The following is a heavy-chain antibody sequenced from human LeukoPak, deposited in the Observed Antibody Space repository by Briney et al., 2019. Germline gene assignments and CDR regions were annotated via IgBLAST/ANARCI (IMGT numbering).Heavy chain of an antibody. CDR1: GFIFSSYS. V-gene: IGHV3-23*01. D-gene: IGHD3-22*01. J-gene: IGHJ1*01. Sequence: PGGSLRLSCAASGFIFSSYSMAWVRQTPGKGLEWVSGISGSGDSAYYADSVKGRFTIFRDNYQSTLHLQMTSLRAEDTAVYYCAKEEGYYYDSGGYYVGYFQHWGQGTLVTVSS. CDR3: AKEEGYYYDSGGYYVGYFQH. CDR2: ISGSGDSA.